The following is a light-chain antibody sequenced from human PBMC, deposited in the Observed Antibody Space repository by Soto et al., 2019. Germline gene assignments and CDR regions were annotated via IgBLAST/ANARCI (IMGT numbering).Light chain of an antibody. J-gene: IGKJ3*01. CDR1: QSVSSH. CDR3: QQRSNWPPEFT. Sequence: EIVLTQSPATLSLSLGERATLSCRASQSVSSHLTWYQQKPGQAPRLLIYDASNRATGIPDRFSGSGSGTDFTLTISSLEPEDFAVYYCQQRSNWPPEFTFGPGTKV. CDR2: DAS. V-gene: IGKV3-11*01.